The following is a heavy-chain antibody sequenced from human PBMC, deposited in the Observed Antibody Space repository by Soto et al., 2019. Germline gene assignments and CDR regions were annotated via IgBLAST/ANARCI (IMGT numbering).Heavy chain of an antibody. V-gene: IGHV3-21*01. Sequence: GGSLRLSCAVSGFTFSTYSMNWVRQAPGKGLEWVSSITSRSSYIYAGSVKGRFTISRDNAKKSLYLQMNSLRPEDMAVYYCVVSGWYYGFDIWGQGTMVTVSS. CDR1: GFTFSTYS. CDR2: ITSRSSYI. D-gene: IGHD6-19*01. J-gene: IGHJ3*02. CDR3: VVSGWYYGFDI.